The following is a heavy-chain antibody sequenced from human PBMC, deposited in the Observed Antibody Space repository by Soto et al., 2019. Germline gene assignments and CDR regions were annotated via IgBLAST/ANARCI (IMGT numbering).Heavy chain of an antibody. Sequence: SVKVSCKTSGFTFTSSAIQWVRQARGQRLEWIGWIVVGSDNTNYAQKFQERVTITRDLSTNTIYMDLSGLRSEDTAVYYCAASHSFWHNSHHGAMDVWGQ. CDR1: GFTFTSSA. CDR3: AASHSFWHNSHHGAMDV. V-gene: IGHV1-58*02. D-gene: IGHD1-1*01. CDR2: IVVGSDNT. J-gene: IGHJ6*02.